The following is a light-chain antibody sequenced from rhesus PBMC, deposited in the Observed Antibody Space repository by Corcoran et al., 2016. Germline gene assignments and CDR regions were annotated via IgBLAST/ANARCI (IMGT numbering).Light chain of an antibody. V-gene: IGKV1-28*02. CDR1: QGIKSY. J-gene: IGKJ1*01. CDR3: LQHKSDPPWT. Sequence: DIQMTQSPSSLSASVGDIVAITFRASQGIKSYLNWFQQKPGKAPKLLVYAASRLESGVPSRCSGSGSGTDLTITISSLQPEDFAVYYCLQHKSDPPWTFDRGTKVEIK. CDR2: AAS.